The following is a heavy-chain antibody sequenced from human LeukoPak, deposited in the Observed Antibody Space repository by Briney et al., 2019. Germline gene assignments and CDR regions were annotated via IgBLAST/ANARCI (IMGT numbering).Heavy chain of an antibody. CDR3: ARLGAWIQLSQGYLDL. CDR1: GFSLSDYG. V-gene: IGHV3-30*02. Sequence: PGGSLRLSCAVSGFSLSDYGIHWVRQAPGKGLEWVAFIAYDGTSKFYADSVKGRFTISRDISRSTLYLQMNSLWPEDTAVYYCARLGAWIQLSQGYLDLWGRGTLVTVSS. CDR2: IAYDGTSK. J-gene: IGHJ2*01. D-gene: IGHD5-18*01.